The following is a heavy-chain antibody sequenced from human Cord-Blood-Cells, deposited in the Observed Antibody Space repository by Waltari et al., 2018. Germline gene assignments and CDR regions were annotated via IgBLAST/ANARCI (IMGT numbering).Heavy chain of an antibody. CDR3: AKGGLRFLEWLLYYFDY. CDR1: GFTFSSYG. D-gene: IGHD3-3*01. V-gene: IGHV3-30*18. CDR2: ISYDGSNK. J-gene: IGHJ4*02. Sequence: RSLRLSCAASGFTFSSYGMHWVRQAPGKGLEWVAVISYDGSNKYYADSVKGRFTISRDNSKNTLYLQMNSLRAEDTAVYYCAKGGLRFLEWLLYYFDYWGQGTLVTVSS.